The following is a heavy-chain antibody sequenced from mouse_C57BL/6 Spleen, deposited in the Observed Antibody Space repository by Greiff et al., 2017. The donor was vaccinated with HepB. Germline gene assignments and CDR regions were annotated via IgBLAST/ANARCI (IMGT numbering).Heavy chain of an antibody. CDR2: IHPNSGST. CDR3: ARGGANGEFFDY. CDR1: GYTFTSYW. V-gene: IGHV1-64*01. J-gene: IGHJ2*01. Sequence: VQLQQPGAELVKPGASVKLSCKASGYTFTSYWMHWVKQRPGQGLEWIGMIHPNSGSTNYNEKFKSKATLTVDKSSSTAYMQLSSLTSEDSAVYYCARGGANGEFFDYWGQGTTLTVSS.